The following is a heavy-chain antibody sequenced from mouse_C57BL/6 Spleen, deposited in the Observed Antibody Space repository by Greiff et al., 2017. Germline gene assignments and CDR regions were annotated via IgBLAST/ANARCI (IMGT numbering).Heavy chain of an antibody. J-gene: IGHJ2*01. CDR1: GYTFTSYW. V-gene: IGHV1-64*01. CDR2: IHPNSGST. CDR3: ARYDYDKFDY. Sequence: QVQLQQPGAELVKPGASVKLSCKASGYTFTSYWMHWVKQRPGQGLGWIGMIHPNSGSTNYNEKFKSKATLTVDKSSSTAYMQLSSLTSEDSAVYYCARYDYDKFDYWGQGTTLTVSS. D-gene: IGHD2-4*01.